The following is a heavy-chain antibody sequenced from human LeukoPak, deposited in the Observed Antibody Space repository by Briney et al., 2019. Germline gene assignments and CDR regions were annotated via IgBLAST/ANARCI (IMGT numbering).Heavy chain of an antibody. Sequence: SETLSLTCTVSGASISSSTYYWGWIRQAPGKGLEWIGSIYYSGSTYYKSSLKSRVTISADTSKNQFSLKVYSVIVADTAVYYCASHTSFYYDATGYQGALGSWGQGTLVTVSS. J-gene: IGHJ5*02. D-gene: IGHD3-22*01. V-gene: IGHV4-39*01. CDR3: ASHTSFYYDATGYQGALGS. CDR2: IYYSGST. CDR1: GASISSSTYY.